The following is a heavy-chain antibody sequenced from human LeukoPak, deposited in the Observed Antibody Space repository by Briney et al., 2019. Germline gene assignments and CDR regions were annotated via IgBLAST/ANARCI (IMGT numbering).Heavy chain of an antibody. V-gene: IGHV4-4*02. J-gene: IGHJ5*02. D-gene: IGHD6-13*01. CDR1: EFIVSDNY. CDR2: IYHSGST. CDR3: AGAAGIAAA. Sequence: GSLRLSCEVSEFIVSDNYMNWVRQPPGKGLEWIGEIYHSGSTNYNPSLKSRVTISVDKSKNQFSLKLSSVTAADTAVYYCAGAAGIAAAWGQGTLVTVSS.